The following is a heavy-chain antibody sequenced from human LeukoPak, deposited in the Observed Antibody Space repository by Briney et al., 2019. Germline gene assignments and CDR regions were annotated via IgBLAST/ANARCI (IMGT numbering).Heavy chain of an antibody. CDR2: ISWNSGSI. J-gene: IGHJ6*02. Sequence: GGSLRLSCAASGFTFDDYAMHWVRQAPVKGLEWVSGISWNSGSIGYADSVKGRFTISRDNAKNSLYLQMNSLRAEDTALYYCARQTANYYYYGMDVWGQGTTVTVSS. V-gene: IGHV3-9*01. CDR3: ARQTANYYYYGMDV. D-gene: IGHD5-18*01. CDR1: GFTFDDYA.